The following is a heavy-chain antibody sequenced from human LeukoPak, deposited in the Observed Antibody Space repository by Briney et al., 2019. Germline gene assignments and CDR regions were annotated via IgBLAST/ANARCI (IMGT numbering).Heavy chain of an antibody. D-gene: IGHD3-10*01. CDR3: ARDNEGFGELFIY. CDR1: GGSISSCY. Sequence: SETLSLTCTVSGGSISSCYWSWIRQPPGKGLEWIGRIYTSGSTNYNPSLKSRVTMSVDTSKNQFSLKLSSVTAADTAVYYCARDNEGFGELFIYWGQGTLVTVSS. V-gene: IGHV4-4*07. J-gene: IGHJ4*02. CDR2: IYTSGST.